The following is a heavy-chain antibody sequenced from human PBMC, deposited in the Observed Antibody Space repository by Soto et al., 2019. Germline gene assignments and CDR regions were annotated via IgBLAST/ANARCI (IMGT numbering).Heavy chain of an antibody. J-gene: IGHJ6*02. CDR2: IYSGGST. CDR1: GFTVSTTY. Sequence: EVQLVESGGGLVQPGGSLRLSCAASGFTVSTTYMSWVRQAPGKGLEWVSLIYSGGSTYYADSVKGRFTISRDNSKKTVYLQMNSLRAEDTAVYYCARDEIAAAGTYYYGMDVWGQGTTVTVSS. D-gene: IGHD6-13*01. V-gene: IGHV3-66*01. CDR3: ARDEIAAAGTYYYGMDV.